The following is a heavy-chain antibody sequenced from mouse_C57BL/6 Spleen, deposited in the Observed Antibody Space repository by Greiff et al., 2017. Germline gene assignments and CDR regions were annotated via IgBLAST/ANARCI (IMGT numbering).Heavy chain of an antibody. V-gene: IGHV5-4*03. Sequence: DVMLVESGGGLVKPGGSLKLSCAASGFTFSSYAMSWVRQTPEKRLEWVATISDGGSYTYYPDNVKGRFTISRDNAKNNLYLQMSHLKSEDTAMYYCARRKEYYGKGWYFDVWGTGTTVTVSS. CDR3: ARRKEYYGKGWYFDV. D-gene: IGHD1-1*01. J-gene: IGHJ1*03. CDR2: ISDGGSYT. CDR1: GFTFSSYA.